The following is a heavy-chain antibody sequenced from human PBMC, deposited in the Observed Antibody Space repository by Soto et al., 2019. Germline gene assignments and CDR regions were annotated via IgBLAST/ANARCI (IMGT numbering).Heavy chain of an antibody. D-gene: IGHD1-26*01. CDR3: ARPVYSGNFFANAARFDP. CDR1: GGSIRSHGYY. V-gene: IGHV4-39*01. CDR2: MYYSGTT. J-gene: IGHJ5*02. Sequence: QLRLQESGPGLVKPSDTLALTCSVSGGSIRSHGYYWAWIRQPPGKGLEWIGSMYYSGTTYYNPSLKSRVTLSIDSSKNQFSLKVKSVTAADTAVYYCARPVYSGNFFANAARFDPWRQGTLVTVSS.